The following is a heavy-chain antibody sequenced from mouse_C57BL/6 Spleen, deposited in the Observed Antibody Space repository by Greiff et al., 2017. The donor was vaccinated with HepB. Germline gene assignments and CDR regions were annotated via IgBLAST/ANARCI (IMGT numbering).Heavy chain of an antibody. J-gene: IGHJ3*01. CDR1: GYTFTDYN. V-gene: IGHV1-22*01. D-gene: IGHD1-1*01. CDR2: INPNNGGT. CDR3: ARRDYGSSYFAWFAY. Sequence: EVQLQQSGPELVKPGASVKMSCKASGYTFTDYNMHWVKQSHGKSLEWIGYINPNNGGTSYNQKFKGKATLTVNKSSSTAYMELRSLTSEDSAVYYCARRDYGSSYFAWFAYWGQGTLVTVSA.